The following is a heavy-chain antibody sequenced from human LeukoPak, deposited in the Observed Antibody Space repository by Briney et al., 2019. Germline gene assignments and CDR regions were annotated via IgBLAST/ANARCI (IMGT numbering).Heavy chain of an antibody. J-gene: IGHJ5*02. CDR1: GGSISSYY. CDR2: TYYSGST. CDR3: ARDRGYSSSPGGWFDP. V-gene: IGHV4-59*01. Sequence: SETLSLTCTVSGGSISSYYWSWIRQPPGKGLEWIGYTYYSGSTNYNPSLKSRVTISVDTSKNQFSLKLSSVTAADTAVYYCARDRGYSSSPGGWFDPWGQGTLVTVSS. D-gene: IGHD6-6*01.